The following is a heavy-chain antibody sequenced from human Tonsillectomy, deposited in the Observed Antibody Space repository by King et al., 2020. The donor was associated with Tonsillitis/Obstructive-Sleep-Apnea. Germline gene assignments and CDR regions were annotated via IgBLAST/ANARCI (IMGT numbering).Heavy chain of an antibody. D-gene: IGHD4-11*01. CDR1: GFSLSTAGVG. CDR2: IYWDDDK. J-gene: IGHJ4*02. V-gene: IGHV2-5*02. Sequence: TLKESGPTLVKPTQTLTLTCTFSGFSLSTAGVGVGWIRQPPGEALEWLALIYWDDDKRYSPSLKSRLTITKDTSKNQVVLTMINMDPVDTATYYCAHTMTTRTDVDDWGQGTLVTVSA. CDR3: AHTMTTRTDVDD.